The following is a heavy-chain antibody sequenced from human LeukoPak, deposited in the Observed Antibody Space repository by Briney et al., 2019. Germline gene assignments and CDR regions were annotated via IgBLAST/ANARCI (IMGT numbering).Heavy chain of an antibody. CDR1: GGSISNNY. J-gene: IGHJ4*02. D-gene: IGHD1-26*01. Sequence: SETLSLTCTVSGGSISNNYWNWIRQPPGKGLEWIGCIYSGGTTSHNPSLKSRISISVDTSKNQFSLRLSSVTAADTAVYYCASGSNWGQGILVTVSS. CDR2: IYSGGTT. V-gene: IGHV4-59*01. CDR3: ASGSN.